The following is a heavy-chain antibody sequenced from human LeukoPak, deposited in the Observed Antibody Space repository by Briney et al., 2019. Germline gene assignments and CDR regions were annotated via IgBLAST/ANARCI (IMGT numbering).Heavy chain of an antibody. CDR2: FDPEDGET. CDR1: GASLSETS. V-gene: IGHV1-24*01. D-gene: IGHD3-3*01. Sequence: GASVKVSCKVSGASLSETSIHWVRQAPGQWLEWTGGFDPEDGETIYAQKFQGRVTMTEDTSTDTAYMELSSLRSEDTAVYYCATAAPCGEWYCLDYWGQGTLVTVSS. J-gene: IGHJ4*02. CDR3: ATAAPCGEWYCLDY.